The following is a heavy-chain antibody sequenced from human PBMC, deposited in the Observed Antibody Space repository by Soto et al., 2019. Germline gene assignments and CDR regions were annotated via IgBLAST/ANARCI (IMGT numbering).Heavy chain of an antibody. CDR2: ISYTGGDQ. J-gene: IGHJ4*02. CDR3: ARDGFLSSSGVYYDS. Sequence: QVQLMQSGGGAVQPGDSLRLSCAASGFTFSTYALHWVRQAPGKGLEWVAFISYTGGDQYYADSVKGRFTISRDNSKNTVSLQMTSLQDEDAAVYECARDGFLSSSGVYYDSWGQGALVTVSS. V-gene: IGHV3-30*14. D-gene: IGHD6-19*01. CDR1: GFTFSTYA.